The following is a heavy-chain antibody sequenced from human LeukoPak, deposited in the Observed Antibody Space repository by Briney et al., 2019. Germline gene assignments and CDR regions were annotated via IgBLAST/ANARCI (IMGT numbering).Heavy chain of an antibody. CDR3: AKDLSPSGGF. D-gene: IGHD5-12*01. Sequence: PGGSLRLSCAASGFAFSNYAMSWVRQTPGKGLEWVSSIGGSGTDTYSADSVEGRFIISRDNRKSTVYLQMNSLKAEDTAVYYCAKDLSPSGGFWGQGALVTVSS. CDR2: IGGSGTDT. J-gene: IGHJ4*02. V-gene: IGHV3-23*01. CDR1: GFAFSNYA.